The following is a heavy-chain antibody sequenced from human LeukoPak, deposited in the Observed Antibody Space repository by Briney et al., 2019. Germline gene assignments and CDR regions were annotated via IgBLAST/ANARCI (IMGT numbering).Heavy chain of an antibody. CDR2: ISSSGSTI. CDR3: ATQAVAGPWFDP. D-gene: IGHD6-19*01. V-gene: IGHV3-48*03. Sequence: PGGSLRLSCAASGFTFSSYEMNWVRKAPGKGLEWVSYISSSGSTIYYADSVKGRFTISRDNAKNSLYLQMNSLRAEDAAVYYCATQAVAGPWFDPWGQGTLVTVSS. J-gene: IGHJ5*02. CDR1: GFTFSSYE.